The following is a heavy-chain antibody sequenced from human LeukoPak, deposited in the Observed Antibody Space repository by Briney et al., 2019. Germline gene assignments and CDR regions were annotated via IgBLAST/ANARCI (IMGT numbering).Heavy chain of an antibody. D-gene: IGHD4-17*01. J-gene: IGHJ4*02. CDR1: GFTFSTYA. Sequence: PGGSLRLSCAASGFTFSTYAMSWVRQAPGKGLEWVSGISGSGGSTFYADSAKGRVTISRDNSKNTLYLQMNSLRAEDTAVYYCAKDKSPFPYGEDDYWGQGTLVTVSS. CDR3: AKDKSPFPYGEDDY. V-gene: IGHV3-23*01. CDR2: ISGSGGST.